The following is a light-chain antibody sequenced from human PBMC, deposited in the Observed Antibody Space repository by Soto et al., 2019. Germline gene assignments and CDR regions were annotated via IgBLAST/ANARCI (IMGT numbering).Light chain of an antibody. V-gene: IGKV1-5*03. J-gene: IGKJ4*01. CDR2: KAS. CDR1: QSVGGW. CDR3: QQYNTYPLT. Sequence: DIQMTQSPSTLSASVGDRVTITCRASQSVGGWLAWYQQKPGQVPKLLIYKASTLQTGAPSRFSGSGSGTEFTLTISSLQPDDFATYYCQQYNTYPLTFGGGTKVEI.